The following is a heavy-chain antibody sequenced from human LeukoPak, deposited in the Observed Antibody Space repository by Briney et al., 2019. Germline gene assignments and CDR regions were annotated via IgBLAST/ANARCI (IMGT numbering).Heavy chain of an antibody. CDR1: GFTFSSYA. J-gene: IGHJ4*02. CDR3: AKDSPGTTMVRDLDY. D-gene: IGHD3-10*01. Sequence: GGSLRLSCAASGFTFSSYAMNWVRQAPGKGLEWVSAISGSGGSTYYADSVKGRFTISRDNSKNTLYLQMNSLRAEDTAVYYCAKDSPGTTMVRDLDYWGQGTLVTVSS. CDR2: ISGSGGST. V-gene: IGHV3-23*01.